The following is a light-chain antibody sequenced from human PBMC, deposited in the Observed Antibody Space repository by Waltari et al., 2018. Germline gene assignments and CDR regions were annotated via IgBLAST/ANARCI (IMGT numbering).Light chain of an antibody. CDR1: RTVLYDSNIKKY. CDR3: HQYYNTPYS. J-gene: IGKJ2*03. Sequence: DIVMTQSPDSLAVSLGERATINCKSSRTVLYDSNIKKYLAWYQQKPGQPPTLLIYWASTRKSGVPDRFSGSGSGTDFTLTISTLQAEDVAVYYCHQYYNTPYSYGQGTKLEIK. CDR2: WAS. V-gene: IGKV4-1*01.